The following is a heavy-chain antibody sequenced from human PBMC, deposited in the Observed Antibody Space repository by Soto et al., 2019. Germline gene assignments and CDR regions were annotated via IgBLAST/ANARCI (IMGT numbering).Heavy chain of an antibody. V-gene: IGHV3-73*01. CDR1: GFTFSGSA. CDR3: TRHASSSWENGY. CDR2: IRSKANSYAT. J-gene: IGHJ4*02. D-gene: IGHD6-13*01. Sequence: EVQPVESGGGLVQPGGSLKLSCAASGFTFSGSAMHWVRQASGKGLEWVGRIRSKANSYATAYAASVKGRFTISRDDSKNTAYLQMNSLKTEDTAVYYCTRHASSSWENGYWGQGTLVTVSS.